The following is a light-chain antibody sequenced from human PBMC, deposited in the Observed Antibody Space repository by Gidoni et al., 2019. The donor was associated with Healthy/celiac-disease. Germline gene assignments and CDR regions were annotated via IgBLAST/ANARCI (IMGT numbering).Light chain of an antibody. Sequence: DIQMTQSPSSLSASVGDRVTITCRASQSISSYLNWYQQKPGKAPKVLIYTASSLQSGVPSRFSGSGSGTDFTLTISSLQPEDFATYYCQQSYSTLYTFXXXTKLEIK. CDR3: QQSYSTLYT. CDR2: TAS. J-gene: IGKJ2*01. V-gene: IGKV1-39*01. CDR1: QSISSY.